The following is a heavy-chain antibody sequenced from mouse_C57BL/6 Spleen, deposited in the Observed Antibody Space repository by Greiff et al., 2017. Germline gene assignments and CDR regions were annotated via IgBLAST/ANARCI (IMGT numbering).Heavy chain of an antibody. CDR3: ASPITYYFDY. V-gene: IGHV1-26*01. J-gene: IGHJ2*01. CDR1: GYTFTDYY. D-gene: IGHD1-1*01. CDR2: INPNNGGT. Sequence: EVQLQQSGPELVKPGASVKISCKASGYTFTDYYMNWVKQSHGKSLEWIGDINPNNGGTSYNQKFKGKATLTVDKSSSTAYMELRSLTSEDSAVYYCASPITYYFDYWGQGTTLTVSS.